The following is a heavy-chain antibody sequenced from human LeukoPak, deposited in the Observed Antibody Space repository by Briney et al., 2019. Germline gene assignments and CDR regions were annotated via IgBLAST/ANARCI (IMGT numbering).Heavy chain of an antibody. CDR2: IAYDGSTK. D-gene: IGHD1-26*01. CDR3: AKEWRQWELLRGYFDY. V-gene: IGHV3-30*04. Sequence: GGSLRLSCAASGFSFRSYAMHWVRQAPGKGLEWVAVIAYDGSTKYYADSVKGRFTISRDNSHNTVDLQMNSLTAEDMAVYYCAKEWRQWELLRGYFDYWGQGTLVTVSS. J-gene: IGHJ4*02. CDR1: GFSFRSYA.